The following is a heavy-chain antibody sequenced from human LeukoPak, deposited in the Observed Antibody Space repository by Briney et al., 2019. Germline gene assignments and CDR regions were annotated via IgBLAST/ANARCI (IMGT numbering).Heavy chain of an antibody. CDR1: GYTLTQLS. J-gene: IGHJ4*02. Sequence: ASVKVSCKVSGYTLTQLSMHWVRQAPGKGLEWMGGFDPEDGGTIYAQKFQGRVTMTEDTSTDTAYMELSSLRAEDTAVYYCATDGPGVTASPYYFDYWGQGTLVTVSS. CDR2: FDPEDGGT. D-gene: IGHD2-21*02. CDR3: ATDGPGVTASPYYFDY. V-gene: IGHV1-24*01.